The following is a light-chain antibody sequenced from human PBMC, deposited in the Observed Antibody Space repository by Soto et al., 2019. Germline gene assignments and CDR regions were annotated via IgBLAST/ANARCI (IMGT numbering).Light chain of an antibody. V-gene: IGKV3-11*01. CDR2: DAS. J-gene: IGKJ4*01. CDR3: QQRRNWPS. Sequence: DIVLTQSPATLSLSPGERATLSCRASQSVSRSLAWYQHKPGQAPRLLIYDASNRATGIPARFSGSGSGTDFTLTISSLEPEDFAVYYCQQRRNWPSFGGGTKVAIK. CDR1: QSVSRS.